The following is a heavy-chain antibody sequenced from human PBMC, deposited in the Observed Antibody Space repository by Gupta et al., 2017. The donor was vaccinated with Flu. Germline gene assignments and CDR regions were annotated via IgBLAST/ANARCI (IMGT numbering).Heavy chain of an antibody. J-gene: IGHJ5*02. CDR1: GGSLNTYY. D-gene: IGHD1-14*01. CDR3: ARDIVRHNGKYGGWFDP. V-gene: IGHV4-34*01. Sequence: QVQLHQWGAGLLKPLETLSLTCTVSGGSLNTYYWTWFRQSPERGLEWISEINQSGNTNYNPSLKSRVTISIDTSEKKSALRLNSVNAEDQGVYYCARDIVRHNGKYGGWFDPWGQGILVNVSS. CDR2: INQSGNT.